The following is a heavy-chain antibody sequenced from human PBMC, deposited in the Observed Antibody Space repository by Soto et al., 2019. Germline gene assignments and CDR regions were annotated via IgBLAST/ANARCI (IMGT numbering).Heavy chain of an antibody. Sequence: GGSLRLSCAASGFAFSSYGMHWVRQAPGKGLEWVAVISYDGSNKYYADSVKGRFTISRDNSKNTLYLQMNSLRAEDTAVYYCAGTDRGFYGMDVWGQGTTVTVSS. CDR3: AGTDRGFYGMDV. CDR2: ISYDGSNK. J-gene: IGHJ6*02. D-gene: IGHD2-8*02. V-gene: IGHV3-30*03. CDR1: GFAFSSYG.